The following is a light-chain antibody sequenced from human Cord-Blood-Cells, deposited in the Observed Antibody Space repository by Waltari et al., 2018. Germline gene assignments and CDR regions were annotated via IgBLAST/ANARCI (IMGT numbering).Light chain of an antibody. CDR1: SSDVGGYNY. J-gene: IGLJ3*02. V-gene: IGLV2-8*01. Sequence: QSALTQPPSASGSPGQSVTISCTGTSSDVGGYNYVSWYQQHPGKAPKLMIYEVSKRPAGVPVRFSGSKSDNTASLTVSGLQAEDEADYYCSSYAGSNNLVFGGGTKLTVL. CDR3: SSYAGSNNLV. CDR2: EVS.